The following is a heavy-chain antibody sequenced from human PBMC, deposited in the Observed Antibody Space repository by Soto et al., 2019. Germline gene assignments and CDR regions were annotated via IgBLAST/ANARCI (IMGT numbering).Heavy chain of an antibody. CDR3: ASEERFLEWLGAMDV. CDR1: GYTFTSYG. CDR2: ISAYNGNT. J-gene: IGHJ6*04. D-gene: IGHD3-3*01. Sequence: ASVKVSCKASGYTFTSYGLCWVRHAPGQGLEWMGWISAYNGNTNYAQKLQGRVTMTTDTSTSTAYMELRSLRSDDTAVYYCASEERFLEWLGAMDVWGKGTTVTVSS. V-gene: IGHV1-18*01.